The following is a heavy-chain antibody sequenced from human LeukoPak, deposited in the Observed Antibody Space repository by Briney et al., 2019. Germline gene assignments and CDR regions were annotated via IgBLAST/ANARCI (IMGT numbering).Heavy chain of an antibody. CDR1: GGSISSGDYY. D-gene: IGHD2-2*01. CDR3: ARGDPHSGPAAIWTTNWFDP. Sequence: SQTLSLTCTVSGGSISSGDYYWSWIRQPPGKGLEWIGYIYYSGSTYYNPSLKSRVTISVDTSKNQFSLKLSSVTAADTAVYYCARGDPHSGPAAIWTTNWFDPWGQGTLVTVSS. V-gene: IGHV4-30-4*08. J-gene: IGHJ5*02. CDR2: IYYSGST.